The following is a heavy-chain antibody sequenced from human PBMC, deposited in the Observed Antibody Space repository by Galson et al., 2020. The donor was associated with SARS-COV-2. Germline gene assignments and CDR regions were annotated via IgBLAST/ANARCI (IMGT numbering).Heavy chain of an antibody. CDR1: GFTFSSYA. CDR2: ISYDGSNK. V-gene: IGHV3-30*04. J-gene: IGHJ4*02. CDR3: AKDLEGGSPRVQLCYYESSGRMGFEY. Sequence: GGYLRLSCAASGFTFSSYAMHWVRQAPGKGLEWVAVISYDGSNKYYADSVKGRFTISRDTSKNTLYLQMNSLRAEETAVYYCAKDLEGGSPRVQLCYYESSGRMGFEYWCQGSLVIFFS. D-gene: IGHD3-22*01.